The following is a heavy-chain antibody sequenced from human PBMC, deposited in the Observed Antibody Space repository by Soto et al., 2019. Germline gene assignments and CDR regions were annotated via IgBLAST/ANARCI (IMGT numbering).Heavy chain of an antibody. V-gene: IGHV3-23*01. D-gene: IGHD2-15*01. Sequence: GGSLRLSCAASGFTFSSYAMGWVRQGPGKGLEWVAVVSIGGSTHYADSVRGRSTISRDNSKNTLSLQMNSLTAEDTAVYFCAKRRGAGGHFDYWGQGALVTVSS. CDR3: AKRRGAGGHFDY. J-gene: IGHJ4*02. CDR1: GFTFSSYA. CDR2: VSIGGST.